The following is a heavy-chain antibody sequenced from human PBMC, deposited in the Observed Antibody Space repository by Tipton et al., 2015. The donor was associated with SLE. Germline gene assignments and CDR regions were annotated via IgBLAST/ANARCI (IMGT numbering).Heavy chain of an antibody. D-gene: IGHD4-17*01. J-gene: IGHJ2*01. Sequence: SLRLSCAASGFTVSSNYMSWVRQAPGKGLEWVSVIYSGGSTYYADSVKGRFPISRDNSKNTLYLQINSLRAEDTAVYYCARYGDYYWYFDLWGRGTLVTVSS. V-gene: IGHV3-53*01. CDR3: ARYGDYYWYFDL. CDR2: IYSGGST. CDR1: GFTVSSNY.